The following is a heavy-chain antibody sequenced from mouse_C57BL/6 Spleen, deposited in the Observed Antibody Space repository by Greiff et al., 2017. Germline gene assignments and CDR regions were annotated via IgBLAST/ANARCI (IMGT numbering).Heavy chain of an antibody. J-gene: IGHJ2*01. V-gene: IGHV1-15*01. D-gene: IGHD1-1*01. Sequence: VQRVESGAELVRPGASVTLSCKASGYTFTDYEMHWVKQTPVHGLEWIGAIDPETGGTAYNQKFKGKAILTADKSSSTAYMELRSLTSEDSAVYYCTRFLLLRSYFDYWGQGTTLTVSS. CDR2: IDPETGGT. CDR1: GYTFTDYE. CDR3: TRFLLLRSYFDY.